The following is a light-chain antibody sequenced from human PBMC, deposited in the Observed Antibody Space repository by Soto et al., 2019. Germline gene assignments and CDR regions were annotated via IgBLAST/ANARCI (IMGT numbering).Light chain of an antibody. CDR2: GAS. CDR1: QSVSTYY. J-gene: IGKJ1*01. CDR3: QEYGTSRT. Sequence: EIVCTQSPGTLSLSPGERATLACRASQSVSTYYLAWYQQKPGQAPRLLIYGASSRATGIPDRFSGTGSGTDFTLTISRLEPEDFAVYYCQEYGTSRTFGQGTKLEIK. V-gene: IGKV3-20*01.